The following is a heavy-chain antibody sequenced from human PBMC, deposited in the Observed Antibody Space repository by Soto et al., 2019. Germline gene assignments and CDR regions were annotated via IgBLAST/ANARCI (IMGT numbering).Heavy chain of an antibody. CDR3: ARRDSGGFYRFFDS. D-gene: IGHD2-15*01. V-gene: IGHV1-69*06. Sequence: GASVKVSCKASGGSLSTNPISWVRQAPGQGLEWMGGTGSGTGPGNRAQKFQGRLTVTADKSTSTVYMELTNLSSEDTAVYYCARRDSGGFYRFFDSWGRGTLVTVS. CDR2: TGSGTGPG. CDR1: GGSLSTNP. J-gene: IGHJ4*02.